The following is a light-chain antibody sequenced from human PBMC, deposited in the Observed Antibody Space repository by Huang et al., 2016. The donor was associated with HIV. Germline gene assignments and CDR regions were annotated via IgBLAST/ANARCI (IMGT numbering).Light chain of an antibody. CDR3: QRYFSAPRT. CDR2: GAS. Sequence: DVQMTQSPSSLSASVGDRVTITCRDSRPITTSVAWYQQKPGKGPQLLIYGASTLQSGVPSRFSGSESGTDFTLTISSLQPEDVATYYCQRYFSAPRTFGQGTKVEIK. J-gene: IGKJ1*01. V-gene: IGKV1-27*01. CDR1: RPITTS.